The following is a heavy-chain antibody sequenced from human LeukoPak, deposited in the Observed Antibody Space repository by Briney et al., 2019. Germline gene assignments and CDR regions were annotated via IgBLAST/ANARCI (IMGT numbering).Heavy chain of an antibody. CDR2: INPNTGGT. V-gene: IGHV1-2*02. CDR1: GYTFTDWY. D-gene: IGHD2-15*01. Sequence: ASVKVSCKTSGYTFTDWYIHWVRQAPGQGLEWMGWINPNTGGTNYAQKFQGRVTMTRDTPISTTYTELSRLRADDTAVYYCARRLDLVVVVADDGDDSWGQETLVTVSS. CDR3: ARRLDLVVVVADDGDDS. J-gene: IGHJ4*02.